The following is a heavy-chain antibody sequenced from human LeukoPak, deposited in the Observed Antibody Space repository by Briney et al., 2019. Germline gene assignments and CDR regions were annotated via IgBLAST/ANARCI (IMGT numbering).Heavy chain of an antibody. CDR3: AKDWVNRIAPSFDY. D-gene: IGHD6-13*01. V-gene: IGHV3-33*03. Sequence: GGSLRLSCAASGFTFSSYAMHWVRQAPGKGLEWVAVIWYDGSNIYYADSVKGRFTISRDNSKNTLYLQMNSLRAEDTAVYYCAKDWVNRIAPSFDYWGQGTLVSVSS. CDR1: GFTFSSYA. J-gene: IGHJ4*02. CDR2: IWYDGSNI.